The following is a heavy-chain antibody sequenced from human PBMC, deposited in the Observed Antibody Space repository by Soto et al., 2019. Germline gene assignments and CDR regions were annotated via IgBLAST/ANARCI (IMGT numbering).Heavy chain of an antibody. J-gene: IGHJ4*02. CDR2: IIPIFGTA. D-gene: IGHD3-22*01. CDR3: ATSPLDYYDSSGYRPIFDY. V-gene: IGHV1-69*13. CDR1: GGTFSSYA. Sequence: SVKVSCKASGGTFSSYAISWVRQDPGQGLEWMGGIIPIFGTANYAQKFQGRVTITADESTSTAYMELSSLRSEDTAVYYCATSPLDYYDSSGYRPIFDYWGQGTLVTVSS.